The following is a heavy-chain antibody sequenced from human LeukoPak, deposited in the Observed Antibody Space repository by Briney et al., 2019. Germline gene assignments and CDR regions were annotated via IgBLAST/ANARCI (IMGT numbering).Heavy chain of an antibody. CDR3: AGLYYYGSGSSFDY. J-gene: IGHJ4*02. CDR2: IYTSGST. V-gene: IGHV4-4*07. D-gene: IGHD3-10*01. CDR1: GGSISSYY. Sequence: SETLSLTCTVSGGSISSYYWSWIRQPAGKGLEWIGRIYTSGSTNYNTSLKSRVTMSVDTSKNQFSLKLSSVTAADTAVYYCAGLYYYGSGSSFDYWGQGTLVTVSS.